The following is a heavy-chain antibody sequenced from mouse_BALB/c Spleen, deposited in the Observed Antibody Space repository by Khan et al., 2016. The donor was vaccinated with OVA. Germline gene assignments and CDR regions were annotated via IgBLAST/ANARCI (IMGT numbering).Heavy chain of an antibody. CDR1: GYIFTSYW. CDR3: SRWCNYYFDY. V-gene: IGHV1S132*01. J-gene: IGHJ2*01. D-gene: IGHD2-1*01. Sequence: QVQLQQSGAELVRPGASVKLSCKTTGYIFTSYWIHWVKQRSGQGLEWIARIYPGTGSTYYNEKFKGKATLTADKSSSTAYMQLSSLKSEDSAVXFCSRWCNYYFDYWGQGTTLTVSS. CDR2: IYPGTGST.